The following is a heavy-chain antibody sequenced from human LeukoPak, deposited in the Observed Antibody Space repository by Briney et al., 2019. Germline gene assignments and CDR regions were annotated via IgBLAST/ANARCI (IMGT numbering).Heavy chain of an antibody. D-gene: IGHD3-22*01. J-gene: IGHJ4*02. CDR1: GGSVNSGTYY. Sequence: PSETLSLTCTVSGGSVNSGTYYWSWIRQPPGKGLEWIGNIYYSGSAYYNPSLKSRVTMSVDTSKNQFSLKLSSVTAANTAVYYCARKPIVNSAWYYFDYWGQGTLVTVSS. CDR2: IYYSGSA. CDR3: ARKPIVNSAWYYFDY. V-gene: IGHV4-39*07.